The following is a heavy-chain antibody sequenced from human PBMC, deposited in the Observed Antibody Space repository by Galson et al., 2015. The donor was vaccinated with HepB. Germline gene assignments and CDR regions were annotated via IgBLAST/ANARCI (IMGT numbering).Heavy chain of an antibody. CDR3: ARLEGGLRLGELSLFDQ. V-gene: IGHV5-51*01. J-gene: IGHJ4*02. CDR2: IYPGDSDT. D-gene: IGHD3-16*02. CDR1: GYTFSNFW. Sequence: QSGAEVKKPGESLKISCTGSGYTFSNFWIGWVRQMPGKGLEWMGMIYPGDSDTRYSPSFQGHVTISADTSISTAYLQWRSLKASDTAMYYCARLEGGLRLGELSLFDQWGQGTLVIVSS.